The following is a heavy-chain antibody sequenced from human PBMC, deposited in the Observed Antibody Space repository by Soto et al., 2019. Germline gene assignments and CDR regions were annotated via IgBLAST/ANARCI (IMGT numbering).Heavy chain of an antibody. Sequence: EEQLLESGGGLIQPGGSLRLACAASGFTFSSYAMTWVRQAPGKGLEWVSSISFSDGGTYYADSVKGRLTISRDNSKTTLFLQMNSLRVEATAVYYCVKDDSILGRRYFDLWGRGTLVTVSS. J-gene: IGHJ2*01. CDR3: VKDDSILGRRYFDL. CDR1: GFTFSSYA. CDR2: ISFSDGGT. D-gene: IGHD3-9*01. V-gene: IGHV3-23*01.